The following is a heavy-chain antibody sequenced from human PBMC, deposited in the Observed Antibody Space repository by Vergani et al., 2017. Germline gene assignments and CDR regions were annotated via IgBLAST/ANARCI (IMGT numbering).Heavy chain of an antibody. V-gene: IGHV1-69*09. CDR1: GYTFTSYD. J-gene: IGHJ6*02. D-gene: IGHD2-2*01. Sequence: QVQLVQSGAEVKKPGASVQVSCKASGYTFTSYDMHWVRQAPGQGLEWMGKIIPILGVANYAQKFQGRVTITADKSTSTAYMELSSLRSEDTAVYYCARVVEFCRSSGCLNPYYYGMDVWGQGTTVTVSS. CDR2: IIPILGVA. CDR3: ARVVEFCRSSGCLNPYYYGMDV.